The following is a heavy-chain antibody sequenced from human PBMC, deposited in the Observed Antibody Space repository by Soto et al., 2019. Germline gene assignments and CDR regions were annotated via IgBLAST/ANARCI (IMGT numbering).Heavy chain of an antibody. CDR3: ARASFDYSGGYYFDS. CDR2: MSYSGSA. Sequence: PSETLSLTCSVSGGSISSCYHYWSWVRQHPGKGLEWIGYMSYSGSAYYNSSLKSRVTISVDTSKNEFSLNLSSVTAADTAVYYCARASFDYSGGYYFDSWGQGTLVTVSS. J-gene: IGHJ4*02. V-gene: IGHV4-31*03. D-gene: IGHD4-4*01. CDR1: GGSISSCYHY.